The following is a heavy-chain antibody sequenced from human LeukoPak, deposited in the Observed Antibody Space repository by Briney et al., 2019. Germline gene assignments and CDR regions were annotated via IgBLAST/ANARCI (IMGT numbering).Heavy chain of an antibody. CDR3: ARPHYDSSGYPEFYFDY. D-gene: IGHD3-22*01. J-gene: IGHJ4*02. Sequence: GESLKISCRGSGYSFTNYWIGWVRQMPGKGLEWMGIIYPGDSDTRYSPSFQGQVTISVDKSISTAYLQWTSLKASDTAMYDCARPHYDSSGYPEFYFDYWGQGTLVTVSS. CDR2: IYPGDSDT. CDR1: GYSFTNYW. V-gene: IGHV5-51*01.